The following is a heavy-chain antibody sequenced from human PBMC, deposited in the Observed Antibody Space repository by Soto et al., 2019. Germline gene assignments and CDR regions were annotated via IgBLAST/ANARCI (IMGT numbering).Heavy chain of an antibody. CDR2: ISAHKGNT. D-gene: IGHD2-2*01. Sequence: QVHLVQSGAEVKKPGASVKVSCKASGYTFTSYGITWVRQAPGQGLEWMGWISAHKGNTDYAQKLQGRVIVTRETSTSTAYMELRSLISDDTAVYYCARGKYGDYWGQGALVTVSS. CDR1: GYTFTSYG. J-gene: IGHJ4*02. CDR3: ARGKYGDY. V-gene: IGHV1-18*01.